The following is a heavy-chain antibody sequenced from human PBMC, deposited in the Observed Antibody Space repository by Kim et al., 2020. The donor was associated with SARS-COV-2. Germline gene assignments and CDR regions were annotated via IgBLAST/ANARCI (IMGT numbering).Heavy chain of an antibody. CDR2: INHSGST. Sequence: SETLSLTCAVYGGSFSGYYWSWIRQPPGKGLEWIGEINHSGSTNYNPSLKSRVTISVDTSKNQFSLKLSSVTAADTAVYYCARGLGYYDSSGYDYYGMDVWGQGTTVTVSS. J-gene: IGHJ6*02. CDR3: ARGLGYYDSSGYDYYGMDV. V-gene: IGHV4-34*01. D-gene: IGHD3-22*01. CDR1: GGSFSGYY.